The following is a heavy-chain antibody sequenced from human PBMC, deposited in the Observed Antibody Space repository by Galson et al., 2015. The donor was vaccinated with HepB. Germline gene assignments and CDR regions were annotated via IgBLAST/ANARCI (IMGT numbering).Heavy chain of an antibody. J-gene: IGHJ6*02. Sequence: SLRLSCAASGFTFSSYGMHWVRQAPGKGLEWVAVIWYDGSNKYYADSVKGRFTISRDNSKNTLYLQMNSLRAEDTAVYYCARDNYDILTGYYQPAGYYGMDVWGQGTTVTVSS. CDR3: ARDNYDILTGYYQPAGYYGMDV. D-gene: IGHD3-9*01. CDR2: IWYDGSNK. V-gene: IGHV3-33*08. CDR1: GFTFSSYG.